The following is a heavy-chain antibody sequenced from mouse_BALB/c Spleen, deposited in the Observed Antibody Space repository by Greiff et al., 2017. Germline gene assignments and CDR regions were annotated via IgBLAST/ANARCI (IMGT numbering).Heavy chain of an antibody. CDR1: GYTFTTYP. D-gene: IGHD2-1*01. CDR3: ARWDGKSAMDY. V-gene: IGHV1-47*01. CDR2: FHPYNDDT. J-gene: IGHJ4*01. Sequence: QVQLQQSGAELVKPGASVKMSCKAFGYTFTTYPIEWMKQNHGKSLEWIGNFHPYNDDTKYNEKFKDKATLTADKSSSTAYMQLSSLTSEDSAVYYCARWDGKSAMDYWGQGTSVTVSS.